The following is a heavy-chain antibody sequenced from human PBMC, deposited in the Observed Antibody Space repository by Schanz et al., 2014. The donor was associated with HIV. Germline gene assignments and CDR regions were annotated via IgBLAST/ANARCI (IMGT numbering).Heavy chain of an antibody. CDR3: ARRGGYQLLSKDYFYYGMDV. CDR2: INHSGST. V-gene: IGHV4-34*01. Sequence: VQLVESGGGLVQPGGSLRLSCVASGFTFSTYSMNWIRQPPGKGLEWIGEINHSGSTNYNPSLKSRVTISVDTSKNHFSLELSSVTAADTGVYYCARRGGYQLLSKDYFYYGMDVWGQGTTVTVSS. CDR1: GFTFSTYS. J-gene: IGHJ6*02. D-gene: IGHD2-2*01.